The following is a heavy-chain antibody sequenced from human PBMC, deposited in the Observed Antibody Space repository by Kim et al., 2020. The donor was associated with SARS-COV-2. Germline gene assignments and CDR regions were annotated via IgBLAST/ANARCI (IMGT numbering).Heavy chain of an antibody. D-gene: IGHD5-12*01. J-gene: IGHJ4*02. CDR2: ISSSSSYI. CDR3: ARDPGAVEWLRFSCFDY. Sequence: GGSLRLSCAASGFTFSSYSMNWVRQAPGKGLEWVSSISSSSSYIYYADSVKGRFTISRDNAKNSLYLQMNSLRAEDTAVYYCARDPGAVEWLRFSCFDYWGQGTLVTVSS. CDR1: GFTFSSYS. V-gene: IGHV3-21*01.